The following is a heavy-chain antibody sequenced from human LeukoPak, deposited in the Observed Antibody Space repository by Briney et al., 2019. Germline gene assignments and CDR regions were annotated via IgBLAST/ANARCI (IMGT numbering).Heavy chain of an antibody. D-gene: IGHD2-2*01. CDR2: IGSSGNNI. CDR3: ARGGVVVGWDFDY. J-gene: IGHJ4*02. CDR1: GFTFSDYY. V-gene: IGHV3-11*04. Sequence: GGSLRLSCAASGFTFSDYYMSWIRQAPGKGLEWISYIGSSGNNIFYADSLKGRFTISRDNAKKSLYLQMNSLRAEDTAVYYCARGGVVVGWDFDYWGQGTLVTVSS.